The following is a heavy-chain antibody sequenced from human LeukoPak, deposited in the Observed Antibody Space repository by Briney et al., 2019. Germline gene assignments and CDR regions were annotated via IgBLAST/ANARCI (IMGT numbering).Heavy chain of an antibody. J-gene: IGHJ4*02. Sequence: PSETLSLTCTVSGGSLSNHYWSWIRQPPGKGLEGIGHIYDSGSNTYNPSLKSRVTMSVDTSKNQFSLNLSSVTAADTAVYYCARGRIGGPKAPFDYWGQGTLVTVSS. V-gene: IGHV4-59*11. D-gene: IGHD3-16*01. CDR3: ARGRIGGPKAPFDY. CDR1: GGSLSNHY. CDR2: IYDSGSN.